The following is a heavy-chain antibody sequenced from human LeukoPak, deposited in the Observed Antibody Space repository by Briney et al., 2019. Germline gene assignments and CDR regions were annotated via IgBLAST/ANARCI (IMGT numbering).Heavy chain of an antibody. CDR1: GFTFSSYW. J-gene: IGHJ4*02. CDR2: INEDGSEK. V-gene: IGHV3-7*01. Sequence: GGSLRLSCAASGFTFSSYWMSWVRQAPGKGLEGVANINEDGSEKYYVDSVKGRFTISRDNAKNSLYLQMSSLRAEDTAVYYCPSFYFSYYDNSGWCDWGQGTLVTVSS. D-gene: IGHD3-22*01. CDR3: PSFYFSYYDNSGWCD.